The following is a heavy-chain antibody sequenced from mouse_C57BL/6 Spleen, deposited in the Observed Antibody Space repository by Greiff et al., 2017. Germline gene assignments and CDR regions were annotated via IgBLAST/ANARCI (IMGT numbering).Heavy chain of an antibody. D-gene: IGHD2-5*01. Sequence: EVKVVESGEGLVKPGGSLKLSCAASGFTFSSYAMSWVRQTPEKRLELVAYISSGGDYIYYADTVKGRFTISRDSANNTLYLQMSSLKSEYTAMSYGTTEGLICYSNRYYAMDYWGQGTSVTVSS. CDR3: TTEGLICYSNRYYAMDY. CDR1: GFTFSSYA. V-gene: IGHV5-9-1*02. CDR2: ISSGGDYI. J-gene: IGHJ4*01.